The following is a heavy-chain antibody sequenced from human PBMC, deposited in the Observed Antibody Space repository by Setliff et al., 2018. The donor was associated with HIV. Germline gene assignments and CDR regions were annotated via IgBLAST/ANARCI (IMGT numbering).Heavy chain of an antibody. Sequence: SETLSLTCIVSGDSIKSHHWSWIRQPAGKGLEWLAYTDASGDTNYDPSLRGRVIISLDTSNNQFSLNLNSVTAADTAVYYCARQLDYTNGRYFDYWGPGTLVTVSS. V-gene: IGHV4-4*09. J-gene: IGHJ4*02. CDR3: ARQLDYTNGRYFDY. CDR1: GDSIKSHH. CDR2: TDASGDT. D-gene: IGHD4-4*01.